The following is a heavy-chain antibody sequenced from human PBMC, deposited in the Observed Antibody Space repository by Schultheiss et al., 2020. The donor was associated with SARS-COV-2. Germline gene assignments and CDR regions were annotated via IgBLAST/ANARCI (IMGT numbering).Heavy chain of an antibody. CDR1: GLTFSSYA. CDR2: ISGSGGST. J-gene: IGHJ4*02. CDR3: AKAGVGASDY. Sequence: GGSLRLSCAASGLTFSSYAMSWVRQASGKGLEWVSAISGSGGSTYYADSVKGRFTISRDNSKNTLYLQMNSLRAEDTAVYYCAKAGVGASDYWGQGTLVTVSS. D-gene: IGHD1-26*01. V-gene: IGHV3-23*01.